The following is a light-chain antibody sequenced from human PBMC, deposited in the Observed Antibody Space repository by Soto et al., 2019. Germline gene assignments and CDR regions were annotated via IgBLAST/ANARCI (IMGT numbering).Light chain of an antibody. CDR3: AAWDGSLRGRV. V-gene: IGLV1-47*02. CDR2: SDT. J-gene: IGLJ2*01. Sequence: QSVLTQSPSASGTPGQRVTISCSGSSSNIGSNYVYWYQQLPGTAPTLLIHSDTQQPSGVPDRFSGSKSGTSASLAISGLRSEDEADYYCAAWDGSLRGRVFGGGTKLTVL. CDR1: SSNIGSNY.